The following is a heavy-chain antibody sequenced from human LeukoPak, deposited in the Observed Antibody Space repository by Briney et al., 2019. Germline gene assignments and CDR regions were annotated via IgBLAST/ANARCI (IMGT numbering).Heavy chain of an antibody. CDR3: ARGPRTDSFDY. CDR1: GCTFSSYG. CDR2: IWYDGSNK. D-gene: IGHD4-17*01. V-gene: IGHV3-33*01. J-gene: IGHJ4*02. Sequence: GGSLRLSCAASGCTFSSYGMHWVRQAPGKGLEWVAVIWYDGSNKYYADSVKGRFTISRDNSKNTLYLQMNSLRAEDTAVYYCARGPRTDSFDYWGQGILVTVSS.